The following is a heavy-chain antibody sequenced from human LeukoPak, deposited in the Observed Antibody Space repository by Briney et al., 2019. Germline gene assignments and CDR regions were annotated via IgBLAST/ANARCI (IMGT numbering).Heavy chain of an antibody. Sequence: GGSLRPSCAASGFTFSNYAMNWVRQAPGKGLEWVSAISDSGYSTYYADSVKGRFTISRDNSKNTLYLQMNSLRAEDTAVYYCAKDRTTVTHSGYFDYWGQGALVTVSS. V-gene: IGHV3-23*01. CDR3: AKDRTTVTHSGYFDY. J-gene: IGHJ4*02. D-gene: IGHD4-17*01. CDR2: ISDSGYST. CDR1: GFTFSNYA.